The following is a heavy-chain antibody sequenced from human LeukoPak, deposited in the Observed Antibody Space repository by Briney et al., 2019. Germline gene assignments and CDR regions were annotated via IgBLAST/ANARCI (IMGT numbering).Heavy chain of an antibody. J-gene: IGHJ4*02. CDR3: ARGGWPTEMDY. Sequence: ASVKVSCKTSGYSFTSHGISWVRQAPGQGLEWMGWISGYNGNTNYAQKFQGRVTMTTDASTRTAHMEVRGLRSDDTAVYYCARGGWPTEMDYWGQGTLVTVSS. CDR1: GYSFTSHG. D-gene: IGHD1-14*01. V-gene: IGHV1-18*01. CDR2: ISGYNGNT.